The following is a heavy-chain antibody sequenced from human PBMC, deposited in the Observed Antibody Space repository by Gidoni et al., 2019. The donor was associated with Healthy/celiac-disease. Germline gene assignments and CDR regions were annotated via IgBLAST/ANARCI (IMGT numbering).Heavy chain of an antibody. V-gene: IGHV4-34*01. CDR2: INHSGST. CDR3: AGMGRYNWNDELDY. J-gene: IGHJ4*02. D-gene: IGHD1-20*01. Sequence: QVQLQQWGAGLLKPSATLSLTCAVYGGSFSGYYWSWTRQPPGKGLEWIVEINHSGSTNYNPSLKSRVTISVDTSKNQFSLKLSSVTAADTAVYYCAGMGRYNWNDELDYWGQGTLVTVSS. CDR1: GGSFSGYY.